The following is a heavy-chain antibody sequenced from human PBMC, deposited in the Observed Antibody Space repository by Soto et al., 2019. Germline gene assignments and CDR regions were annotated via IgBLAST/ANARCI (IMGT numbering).Heavy chain of an antibody. Sequence: GASVKVSCKVSGYTLTELSMHWVRQAPGKGLEWMGGFDPEDGETIYAQKFQGRVTMTEDTSTDTAYMELSSLRSEGTAVYYGATGRNKHRLTFDYWGQGNLVTFSS. D-gene: IGHD2-21*02. CDR3: ATGRNKHRLTFDY. V-gene: IGHV1-24*01. CDR2: FDPEDGET. CDR1: GYTLTELS. J-gene: IGHJ4*02.